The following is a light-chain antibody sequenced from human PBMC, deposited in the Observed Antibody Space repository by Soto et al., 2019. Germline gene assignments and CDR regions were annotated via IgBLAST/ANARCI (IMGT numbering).Light chain of an antibody. CDR3: LLSYSGARV. J-gene: IGLJ3*02. CDR1: TGAVASGHY. CDR2: DTT. V-gene: IGLV7-46*01. Sequence: QAVVTQGPSLTVSPGGTVTLTCGSSTGAVASGHYSHWFQQKPGQAPRTLIYDTTNKHSWTPARFSGSLLGGKAALTLSGAQPEDEADYYCLLSYSGARVFGGGTKLTVL.